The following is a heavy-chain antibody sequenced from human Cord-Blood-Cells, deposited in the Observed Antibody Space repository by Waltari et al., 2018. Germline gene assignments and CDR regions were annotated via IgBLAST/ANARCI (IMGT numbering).Heavy chain of an antibody. V-gene: IGHV4-38-2*02. CDR2: IYHSGST. CDR3: ARGRVYDIVVVPAAKGAFDI. CDR1: GYSIRSGYY. J-gene: IGHJ3*02. D-gene: IGHD2-2*01. Sequence: QVQLQESGPGGVKPSETLSLTCTVSGYSIRSGYYWGWIRQHPGKGLEWIGSIYHSGSTYYNPSLKSRVTISVDTSKNQFSLKLSSVTAADTAVYYCARGRVYDIVVVPAAKGAFDIWGQGTMVTVSS.